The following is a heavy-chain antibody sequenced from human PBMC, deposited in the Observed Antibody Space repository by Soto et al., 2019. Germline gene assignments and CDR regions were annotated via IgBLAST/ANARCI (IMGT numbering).Heavy chain of an antibody. J-gene: IGHJ2*01. CDR1: GFTFSNYG. D-gene: IGHD6-19*01. CDR2: RWYDGSND. V-gene: IGHV3-33*01. CDR3: ARERVAGTTDGNLDL. Sequence: QVQLVESGGGVVQVGRSLRLSCAASGFTFSNYGMHWVRQAPGKGLEWVAVRWYDGSNDYYADSVKGRFTISRDNSRNTLYLQMNSLRAEDTAVYYCARERVAGTTDGNLDLWGRGTLVTVSS.